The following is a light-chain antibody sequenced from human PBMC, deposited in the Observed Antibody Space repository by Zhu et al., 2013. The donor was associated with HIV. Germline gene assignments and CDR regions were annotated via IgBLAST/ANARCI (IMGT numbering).Light chain of an antibody. Sequence: AIQMTQSPPTLSASVGDRVTITCRASEDIRNDLGWLQQKPGKAPKLLIYGVSTLQNGVPSRFSGSGSGTDFTLTISSLQPEDFGTYYCLQDHTYPFTFGQGTNLDI. J-gene: IGKJ2*01. V-gene: IGKV1-6*02. CDR2: GVS. CDR3: LQDHTYPFT. CDR1: EDIRND.